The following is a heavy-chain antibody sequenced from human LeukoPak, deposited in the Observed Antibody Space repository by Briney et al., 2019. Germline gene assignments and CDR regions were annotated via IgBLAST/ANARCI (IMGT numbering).Heavy chain of an antibody. CDR2: ISSSSRTT. V-gene: IGHV3-48*01. D-gene: IGHD3-9*01. CDR3: ARGSDISDY. J-gene: IGHJ4*02. CDR1: GFTFSSYS. Sequence: PGGSLRLSCAASGFTFSSYSMNWVRQAPGKGLEWVSYISSSSRTTYYADSVKGRFTISRDDAKNSLCLKMISLRADDTAVYYCARGSDISDYWGQGTLVTVSS.